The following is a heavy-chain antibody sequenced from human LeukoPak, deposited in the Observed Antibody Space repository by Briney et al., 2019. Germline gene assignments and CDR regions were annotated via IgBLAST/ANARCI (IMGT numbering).Heavy chain of an antibody. Sequence: GGSLRLSCAASGFTFDDYAMHWVRQAPGKGLEWVSGISWNSGSIGYADSVKGRFTISRDDAKNSLYLQMNSLRAEDMALYCCAKAGWQQLVNGPTYFDYWGQGTLVTVSS. D-gene: IGHD6-13*01. CDR3: AKAGWQQLVNGPTYFDY. CDR1: GFTFDDYA. V-gene: IGHV3-9*03. J-gene: IGHJ4*02. CDR2: ISWNSGSI.